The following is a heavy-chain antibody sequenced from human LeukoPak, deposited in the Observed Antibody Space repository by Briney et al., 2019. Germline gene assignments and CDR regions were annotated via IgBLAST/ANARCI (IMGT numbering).Heavy chain of an antibody. J-gene: IGHJ4*02. CDR1: GFNVNKYY. CDR2: IYSGGDT. V-gene: IGHV3-66*01. Sequence: GSLEISCAASGFNVNKYYMGWVRRAPGKGLEWVSVIYSGGDTFHADSVKGRFILSRDISKNTLYLQMNSLRVDDTAVYYCTRDPDGWGQGTLVTVSS. CDR3: TRDPDG.